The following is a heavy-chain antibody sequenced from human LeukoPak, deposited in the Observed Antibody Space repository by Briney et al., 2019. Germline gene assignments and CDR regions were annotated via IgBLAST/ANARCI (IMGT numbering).Heavy chain of an antibody. CDR2: ISSSSSYI. CDR3: ARNRNDYGDYVYDY. D-gene: IGHD4-17*01. CDR1: GFTFSSYS. Sequence: GGSLRLSCAASGFTFSSYSMNWVRQAPGKGLEWVSSISSSSSYIYYADSVKGRFTISRDNAKNSLYLQMNSLRAEDTAVYYCARNRNDYGDYVYDYWGQGTLVTVSS. J-gene: IGHJ4*02. V-gene: IGHV3-21*01.